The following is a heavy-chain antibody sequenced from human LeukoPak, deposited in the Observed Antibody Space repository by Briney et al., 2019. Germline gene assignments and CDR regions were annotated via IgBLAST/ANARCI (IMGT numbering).Heavy chain of an antibody. V-gene: IGHV4-34*01. D-gene: IGHD3-10*01. CDR2: INHSGST. J-gene: IGHJ4*02. CDR3: ARKEGPAMVRGAGLDY. CDR1: GGSFSGYY. Sequence: SETLSLTCAVYGGSFSGYYWSWIRQPPGKGLEWIGEINHSGSTNYNPSLKSRVTISVDTSKNQFSLKLSSVTAADTAVYYCARKEGPAMVRGAGLDYWGQGTLVTVSS.